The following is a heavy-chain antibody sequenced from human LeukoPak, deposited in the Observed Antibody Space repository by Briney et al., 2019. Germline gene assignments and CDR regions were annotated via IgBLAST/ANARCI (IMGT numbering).Heavy chain of an antibody. V-gene: IGHV4-59*10. Sequence: SETLSPTCTVSGGSISSSYWSWIRQPAGKGLGWIGRIYTRGSTHTSGSTNYNPYLKSRVTISVDKSKNQFSLRLSSVTAADTAVYYCARDYASSGYLPWGEGTLVTVSS. CDR2: IYTRGSTHTSGST. J-gene: IGHJ5*02. CDR3: ARDYASSGYLP. CDR1: GGSISSSY. D-gene: IGHD3-22*01.